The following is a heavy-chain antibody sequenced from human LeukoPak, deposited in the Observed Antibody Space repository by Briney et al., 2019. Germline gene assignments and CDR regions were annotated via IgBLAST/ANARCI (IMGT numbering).Heavy chain of an antibody. V-gene: IGHV3-7*01. CDR2: INKDGSEE. J-gene: IGHJ4*02. CDR1: GFTFTNYW. Sequence: GGSLRLSCAASGFTFTNYWMKWVRQAPGGGPEWLANINKDGSEEYYADSVKGRFTISRDNAKNSLYLQMNSLRAEDTAVYYCARDAVRGGDCDFRGQGTLVAVSS. D-gene: IGHD2-21*02. CDR3: ARDAVRGGDCDF.